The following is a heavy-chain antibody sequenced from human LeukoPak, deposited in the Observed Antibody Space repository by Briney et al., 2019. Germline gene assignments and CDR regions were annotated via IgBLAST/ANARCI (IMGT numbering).Heavy chain of an antibody. J-gene: IGHJ4*02. D-gene: IGHD3-3*01. CDR1: GYSISSGYY. V-gene: IGHV4-38-2*01. CDR2: TYHSGST. CDR3: ARRVFGVVTYFDY. Sequence: PSETLSLTCAVSGYSISSGYYWGWIRQPPGKGLEWIGSTYHSGSTYYNPSLKSRVTISVDTSKNQFSLKLSSVTAADTAVYYCARRVFGVVTYFDYWGQGTLVTVSS.